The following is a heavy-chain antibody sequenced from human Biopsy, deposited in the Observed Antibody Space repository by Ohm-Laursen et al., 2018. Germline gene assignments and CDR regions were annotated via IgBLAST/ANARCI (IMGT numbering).Heavy chain of an antibody. V-gene: IGHV4-59*11. Sequence: GTLSLTCTVSGGSFTGHYWSWIRQPPGKGLEWVGHISYTGYTSYNASLKSRVTISVDTSRNHFSLRLSSLTAADTAVYYCARGSNDFGGLYFPRWGQGALLTVSS. CDR3: ARGSNDFGGLYFPR. D-gene: IGHD4-23*01. CDR2: ISYTGYT. CDR1: GGSFTGHY. J-gene: IGHJ4*02.